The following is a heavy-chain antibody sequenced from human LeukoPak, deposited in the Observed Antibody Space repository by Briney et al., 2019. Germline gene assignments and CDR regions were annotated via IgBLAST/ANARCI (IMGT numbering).Heavy chain of an antibody. J-gene: IGHJ3*02. Sequence: SETLSLTCAVYGGSFSTYYWSWIRQPPGKGLEWIGYIYYSGSTNYNPSLKSRVTISVDTSKNQFSLKLSSVTAADTAVFYCARPVAGTVDAFDIWGQGTMVTVSS. CDR3: ARPVAGTVDAFDI. CDR2: IYYSGST. CDR1: GGSFSTYY. D-gene: IGHD6-19*01. V-gene: IGHV4-59*08.